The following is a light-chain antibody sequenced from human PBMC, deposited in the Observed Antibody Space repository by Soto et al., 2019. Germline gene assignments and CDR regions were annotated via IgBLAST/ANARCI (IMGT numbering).Light chain of an antibody. J-gene: IGLJ1*01. CDR1: SSDVGSYNL. Sequence: QSALTEPASVSGSPGQSITISCTGTSSDVGSYNLVSWYQQHPGKAPKLMIYEVSKRPSGVSNRFSGSKSGNTASLTISGLQAEDEADYYCCSYAASSTVFGTGTKVTVL. CDR3: CSYAASSTV. CDR2: EVS. V-gene: IGLV2-23*02.